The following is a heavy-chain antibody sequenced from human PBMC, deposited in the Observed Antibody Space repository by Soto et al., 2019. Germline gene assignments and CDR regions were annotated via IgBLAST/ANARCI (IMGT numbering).Heavy chain of an antibody. V-gene: IGHV2-5*02. CDR3: ARGYYGSGSYYNKPYYYYYGMDV. CDR2: IYWDDAK. CDR1: GFSLSTSGVG. Sequence: QITLKESGPTLVKPTQTLTLTCTFSGFSLSTSGVGVGWIRQPPGKALEWLALIYWDDAKRYSPSLKSRLTITKDPSKHQVVLTMTNMDPVDTAAYYCARGYYGSGSYYNKPYYYYYGMDVWGQGTTVTVSS. J-gene: IGHJ6*02. D-gene: IGHD3-10*01.